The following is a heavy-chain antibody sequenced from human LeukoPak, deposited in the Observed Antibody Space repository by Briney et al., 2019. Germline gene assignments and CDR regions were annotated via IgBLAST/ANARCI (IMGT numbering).Heavy chain of an antibody. D-gene: IGHD2-2*01. Sequence: PRGSLRLSCAASGFTFSSYSMNWVRQAPGKGLEWVSSISSSSSYIYYADSVKGRFTISRDNAKNSLYLQMNSLRAEDTAVYYCARDKYCSSTSCYLGLDYWGQGTLVTVSS. J-gene: IGHJ4*02. CDR2: ISSSSSYI. CDR3: ARDKYCSSTSCYLGLDY. V-gene: IGHV3-21*01. CDR1: GFTFSSYS.